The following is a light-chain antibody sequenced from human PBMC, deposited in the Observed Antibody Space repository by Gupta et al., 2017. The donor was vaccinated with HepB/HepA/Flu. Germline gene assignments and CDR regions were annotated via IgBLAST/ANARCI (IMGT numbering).Light chain of an antibody. J-gene: IGLJ1*01. CDR3: QTWGAGIRL. CDR1: SGHSTYA. CDR2: VKSDGSH. V-gene: IGLV4-69*01. Sequence: QVVLTQSPSASASLGASVKLTCTLSSGHSTYAIAWHQQQPEKGPRHLMKVKSDGSHTKGDGIPDRFSGSSSGAERYLTISSLQSDDEADYYCQTWGAGIRLFGTGTKVTVL.